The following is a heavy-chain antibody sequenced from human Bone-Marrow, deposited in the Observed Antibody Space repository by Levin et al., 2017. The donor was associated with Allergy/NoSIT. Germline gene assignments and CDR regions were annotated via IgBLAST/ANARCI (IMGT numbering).Heavy chain of an antibody. J-gene: IGHJ3*02. Sequence: GGSLRLSCAASGFTFRSYAMSWVRQAPGKGLEWVSLISGTNVHYADSVKGRFTISRDNSKNTLYLHMDSLRAEDTAVYYCAKDRASSSWDDAFDIWGQGTMVTISS. V-gene: IGHV3-23*01. CDR1: GFTFRSYA. CDR2: ISGTNV. D-gene: IGHD6-13*01. CDR3: AKDRASSSWDDAFDI.